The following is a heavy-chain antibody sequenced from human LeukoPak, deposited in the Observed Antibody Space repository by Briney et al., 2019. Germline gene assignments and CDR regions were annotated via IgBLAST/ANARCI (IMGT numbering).Heavy chain of an antibody. CDR1: GGSVSSGSYY. V-gene: IGHV4-61*01. CDR3: ANLYGDTIKFDY. CDR2: IYYSGST. Sequence: SETLSLTRTVSGGSVSSGSYYWSWVRQPPGKGLEWIGYIYYSGSTNYNPSLKSRVTISVDTSKNQFSLKLSSVTAADTAVYYCANLYGDTIKFDYWGQGTLVTVSS. D-gene: IGHD4-17*01. J-gene: IGHJ4*02.